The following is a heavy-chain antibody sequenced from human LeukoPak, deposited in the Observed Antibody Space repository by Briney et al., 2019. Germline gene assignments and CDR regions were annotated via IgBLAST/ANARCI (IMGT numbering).Heavy chain of an antibody. Sequence: PGRSLRLSCAASGFTFSSYAMHWVRQAPGKGLEWVAVISYDGSNKYYADSVKGRFTISRDNSKNTLYLQMNSLRAEDTAVYYCARDGDSSGYPIDGAFDIWGQGTMVTVSS. CDR3: ARDGDSSGYPIDGAFDI. D-gene: IGHD3-22*01. J-gene: IGHJ3*02. CDR2: ISYDGSNK. CDR1: GFTFSSYA. V-gene: IGHV3-30*04.